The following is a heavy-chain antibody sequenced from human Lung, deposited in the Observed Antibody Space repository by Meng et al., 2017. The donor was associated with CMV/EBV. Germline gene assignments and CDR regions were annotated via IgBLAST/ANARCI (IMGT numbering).Heavy chain of an antibody. Sequence: ASVXVSXXASGDTFTSYAISWVRGAPGQGLEWMGGFIAGIDKTKYAQKFQGRVTITTDTSTNTVYMEMSSLTSDDAAVYYCARGRGSYKFDCVDYWGQGTVVTVSS. CDR1: GDTFTSYA. CDR3: ARGRGSYKFDCVDY. D-gene: IGHD2-21*02. CDR2: FIAGIDKT. V-gene: IGHV1-18*01. J-gene: IGHJ4*02.